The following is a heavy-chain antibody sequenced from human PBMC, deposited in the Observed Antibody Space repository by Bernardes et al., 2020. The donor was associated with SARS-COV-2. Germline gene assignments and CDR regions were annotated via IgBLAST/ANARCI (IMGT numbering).Heavy chain of an antibody. CDR2: INMDGSVK. CDR1: RFTFSSYW. Sequence: GSLRLSCAASRFTFSSYWMHWVRQVPGKGLVWVSRINMDGSVKTYADSVKGRFTISRDNAENTLYLQMNSLGAEDTAVYYCARADCTSTSCHRGAFDIWGQGTMVTVSS. V-gene: IGHV3-74*01. CDR3: ARADCTSTSCHRGAFDI. D-gene: IGHD2-2*01. J-gene: IGHJ3*02.